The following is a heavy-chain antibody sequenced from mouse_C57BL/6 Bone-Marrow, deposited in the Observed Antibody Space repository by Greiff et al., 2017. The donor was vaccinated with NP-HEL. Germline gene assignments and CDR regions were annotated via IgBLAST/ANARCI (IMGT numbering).Heavy chain of an antibody. J-gene: IGHJ1*03. CDR3: ATGYYGSSEEGWYFDV. D-gene: IGHD1-1*01. V-gene: IGHV3-8*01. Sequence: EVQLQESGPGLAKPSQTLSLTCSVTGYSITSDYWNWIRKFPGNKLEYMGYISYSGSTYYNPSLKSRISITRDTSKNQYYLQLNSVTTEDTATYYCATGYYGSSEEGWYFDVWGTGTTVTVSS. CDR1: GYSITSDY. CDR2: ISYSGST.